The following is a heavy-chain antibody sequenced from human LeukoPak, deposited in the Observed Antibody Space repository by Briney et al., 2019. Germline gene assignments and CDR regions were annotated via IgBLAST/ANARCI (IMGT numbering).Heavy chain of an antibody. V-gene: IGHV1-69*04. CDR3: AREAATQGDYYCYYMDV. J-gene: IGHJ6*03. D-gene: IGHD6-25*01. CDR1: GGTFSSYA. CDR2: IIPILGIA. Sequence: ASVKVSCKASGGTFSSYAISWVRQAPGQGLEWMGSIIPILGIANYAQKFQGRVTITADESTSTAYMELSSLRSEDTAVYYCAREAATQGDYYCYYMDVWGKGTTVTVSS.